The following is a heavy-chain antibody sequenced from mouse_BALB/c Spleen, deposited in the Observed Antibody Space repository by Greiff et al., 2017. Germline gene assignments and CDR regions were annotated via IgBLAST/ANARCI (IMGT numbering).Heavy chain of an antibody. CDR2: IDPENGNT. CDR3: GYLGCLDY. Sequence: VQLQQSGAELVRPGALVKLSCKASGFNIKDYYMHWVKQRPEQGLEWIGWIDPENGNTKYDPKFQGRASITADTSSNTAYLQLSSLTSEDTAVYYCGYLGCLDYWGQGTTLTVSS. V-gene: IGHV14-1*02. CDR1: GFNIKDYY. D-gene: IGHD2-14*01. J-gene: IGHJ2*01.